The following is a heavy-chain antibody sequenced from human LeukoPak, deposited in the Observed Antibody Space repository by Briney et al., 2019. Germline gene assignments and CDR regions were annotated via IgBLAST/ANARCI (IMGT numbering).Heavy chain of an antibody. J-gene: IGHJ4*02. CDR1: GFTFSSYG. D-gene: IGHD1-26*01. Sequence: PAGGSLRLSCAASGFTFSSYGMHWVRQAPGKGLEWVAFIRYDGSNKYYADSVKGRFTISRDNSKNTLYLQMNSLRAEDTAVYYCAKEEWELLLQVSHLYYFDYWGQGTLVTVSS. V-gene: IGHV3-30*02. CDR2: IRYDGSNK. CDR3: AKEEWELLLQVSHLYYFDY.